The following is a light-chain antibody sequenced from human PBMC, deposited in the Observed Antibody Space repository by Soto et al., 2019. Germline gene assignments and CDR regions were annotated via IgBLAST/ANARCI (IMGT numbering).Light chain of an antibody. Sequence: EIVLTQSPGTLSLSPGERATLSCRASQSVSRSYLAWYQQKPGQAPRLLIYGASSRATGIPDRFSGSGSGTDFTLTISRLEPEDFAVYYCQQYGSSPSLTFGGGTKV. J-gene: IGKJ4*01. CDR1: QSVSRSY. V-gene: IGKV3-20*01. CDR2: GAS. CDR3: QQYGSSPSLT.